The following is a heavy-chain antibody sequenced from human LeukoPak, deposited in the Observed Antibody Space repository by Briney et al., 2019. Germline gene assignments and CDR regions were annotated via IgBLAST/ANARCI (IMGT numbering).Heavy chain of an antibody. J-gene: IGHJ4*02. CDR3: AKDKGEYSSGWGYYFDY. CDR1: GFTFSSYA. V-gene: IGHV3-23*01. Sequence: GGTLRLSCAASGFTFSSYAMSWVRQAPGKGLEWVSAISGRGGSTFYADSVKGRFTISRDNSKNTLFLQMNSLRAEDTAVYYCAKDKGEYSSGWGYYFDYWGQGTLVTVSS. CDR2: ISGRGGST. D-gene: IGHD6-19*01.